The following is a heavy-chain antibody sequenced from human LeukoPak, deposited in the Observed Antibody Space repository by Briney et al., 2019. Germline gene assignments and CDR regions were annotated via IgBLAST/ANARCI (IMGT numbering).Heavy chain of an antibody. V-gene: IGHV4-59*01. CDR2: IYYSGST. D-gene: IGHD4-17*01. CDR1: GGSFSGYY. CDR3: ARAPTVTRPYYYYMDV. Sequence: PSETLSLTCAVYGGSFSGYYWSWIRQPPGKGLEWIGYIYYSGSTNYNPSLKSRVTISVDTSKNQFSLKLSSVTAADTAVYYCARAPTVTRPYYYYMDVWGKGTTVTISS. J-gene: IGHJ6*03.